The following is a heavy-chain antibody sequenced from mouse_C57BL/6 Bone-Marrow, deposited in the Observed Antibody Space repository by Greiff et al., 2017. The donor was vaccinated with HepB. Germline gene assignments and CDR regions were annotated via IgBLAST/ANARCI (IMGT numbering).Heavy chain of an antibody. J-gene: IGHJ1*03. CDR3: ARYGSSYLYFDV. CDR2: IDPSDSYT. Sequence: VQLQQPGAELVMPGASVKLSCKASGYTFTSYWMHWVKQRPGQGLEWIGEIDPSDSYTNYNQKFKGKSTLTVDKSSSTAYMQLSSLTSEDSAVYYCARYGSSYLYFDVWGTGTTVTVSS. CDR1: GYTFTSYW. D-gene: IGHD1-1*01. V-gene: IGHV1-69*01.